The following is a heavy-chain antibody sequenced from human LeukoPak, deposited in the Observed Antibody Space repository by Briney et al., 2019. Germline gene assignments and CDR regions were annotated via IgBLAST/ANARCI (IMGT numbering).Heavy chain of an antibody. Sequence: GGSLRLSCAVSGFTFSSYAMTWVRQAPGKGPEWVSDISGSGDITYYADSVKGRFTISRDNSKNTLYLQMSSLRTEDTAVYFCAKDRGGSSYTPIDYWGQGTLVTVSS. J-gene: IGHJ4*02. D-gene: IGHD2-15*01. CDR3: AKDRGGSSYTPIDY. V-gene: IGHV3-23*01. CDR2: ISGSGDIT. CDR1: GFTFSSYA.